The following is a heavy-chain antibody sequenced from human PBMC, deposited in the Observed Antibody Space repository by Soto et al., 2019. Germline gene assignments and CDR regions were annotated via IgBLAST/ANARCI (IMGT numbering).Heavy chain of an antibody. J-gene: IGHJ4*02. Sequence: GGSLRLSCAASGFTFSSYAMHWVRQAPGKGLEWMAVISNDGSNKYYADSVKGRFTISRDNAKKTMSLQMNNLRAEDTAVYYCATWRGGYTYGLDHWGQGTPVTVSS. CDR3: ATWRGGYTYGLDH. D-gene: IGHD5-18*01. V-gene: IGHV3-30-3*01. CDR1: GFTFSSYA. CDR2: ISNDGSNK.